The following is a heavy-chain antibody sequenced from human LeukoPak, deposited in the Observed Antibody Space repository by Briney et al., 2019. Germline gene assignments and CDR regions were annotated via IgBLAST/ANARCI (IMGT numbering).Heavy chain of an antibody. Sequence: SETLSLTCAVYGGSFSVYHWSWIRQPPGKGLEWIGEINHSGSTNYNPSLKSRVTISVDTSKNQFSLKLSSVTAADTAVYYCARVDSSGYLDYWGQGTLVTVSS. J-gene: IGHJ4*02. V-gene: IGHV4-34*01. CDR3: ARVDSSGYLDY. D-gene: IGHD3-22*01. CDR1: GGSFSVYH. CDR2: INHSGST.